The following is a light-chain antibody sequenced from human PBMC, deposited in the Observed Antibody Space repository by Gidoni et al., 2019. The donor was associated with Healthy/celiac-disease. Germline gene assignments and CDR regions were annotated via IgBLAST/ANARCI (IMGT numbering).Light chain of an antibody. CDR3: QQYNSYPYT. CDR2: DAS. CDR1: QSISSW. V-gene: IGKV1-5*01. Sequence: QMTQSPSTLSASVGDRVTITCRASQSISSWLAWYQQKPGKAPKLLIYDASSLESGVPSRFSGSGSGTEFTLTISSLQPDDFATYYCQQYNSYPYTFGQGTKLEIK. J-gene: IGKJ2*01.